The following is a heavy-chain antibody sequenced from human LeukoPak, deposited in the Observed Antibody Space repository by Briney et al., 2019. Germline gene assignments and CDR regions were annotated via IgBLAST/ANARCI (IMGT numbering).Heavy chain of an antibody. CDR1: GFTFSSYA. V-gene: IGHV3-23*01. D-gene: IGHD3-3*01. CDR3: AKGTYYDFWSGSEG. Sequence: GGSLRLSCAASGFTFSSYAMSWVRQAPGKGLEWVSAISGSGGSTYYADSVKGRFTISRDNSKNTLYLQMNSLRAEDTAVYYCAKGTYYDFWSGSEGWGQGTLVTVSS. J-gene: IGHJ4*02. CDR2: ISGSGGST.